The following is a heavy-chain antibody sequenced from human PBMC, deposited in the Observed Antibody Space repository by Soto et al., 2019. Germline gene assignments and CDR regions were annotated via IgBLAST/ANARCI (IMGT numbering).Heavy chain of an antibody. J-gene: IGHJ4*02. CDR1: GGSISSYY. CDR2: IYYSGST. Sequence: SETLSLTCTVSGGSISSYYWSWIRQPPGKGLEWIGYIYYSGSTNYNPSLKSRVTISVDTSKNQFSLKLSSVTAADTAVYYCARGSSGWYADYWGQGTLVTVS. V-gene: IGHV4-59*01. CDR3: ARGSSGWYADY. D-gene: IGHD6-19*01.